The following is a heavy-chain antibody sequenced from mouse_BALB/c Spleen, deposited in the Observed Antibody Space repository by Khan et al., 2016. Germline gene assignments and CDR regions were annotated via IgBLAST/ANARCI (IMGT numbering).Heavy chain of an antibody. CDR1: GYTFTNYG. J-gene: IGHJ3*01. Sequence: QIQLVQSGPELKKPGETVKISCKASGYTFTNYGMNWVKQAPGKGLKWMGWINTNTGEPTYAEEFTGRFAFSLETSARTAYLQLNNLKNEDTATSCRAEDYYGSNWFAYWGQGTLVTVSA. V-gene: IGHV9-3*02. CDR3: AEDYYGSNWFAY. CDR2: INTNTGEP. D-gene: IGHD1-1*01.